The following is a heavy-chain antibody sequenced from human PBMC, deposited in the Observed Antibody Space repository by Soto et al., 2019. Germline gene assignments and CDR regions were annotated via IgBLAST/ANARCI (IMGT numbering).Heavy chain of an antibody. J-gene: IGHJ6*02. CDR1: GGSISSYY. CDR3: ARALIVVDLYYYYGMDV. V-gene: IGHV4-59*08. Sequence: SETLSLTCTVSGGSISSYYWSWIRQPPGKGLEWIGYVYDSGYTNYNPSLKSRVTISGDTSKNQFSLKLSSVTAADTAVYYCARALIVVDLYYYYGMDVWGQGTTVTVSS. D-gene: IGHD2-15*01. CDR2: VYDSGYT.